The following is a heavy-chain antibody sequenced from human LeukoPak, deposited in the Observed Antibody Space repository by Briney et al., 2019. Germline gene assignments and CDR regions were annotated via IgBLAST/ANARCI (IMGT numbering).Heavy chain of an antibody. CDR3: AREYSAFDY. CDR2: IYYHGST. Sequence: PSETLSLTCTVSGDPFSSYSNYKWSWIRQPPGKGLEWIGYIYYHGSTNYNPSLKSRVTFSVDTSKNQFSLKLSSVTAADTAVYYCAREYSAFDYWGQGTLVTVSS. J-gene: IGHJ4*02. D-gene: IGHD6-13*01. CDR1: GDPFSSYSNYK. V-gene: IGHV4-61*01.